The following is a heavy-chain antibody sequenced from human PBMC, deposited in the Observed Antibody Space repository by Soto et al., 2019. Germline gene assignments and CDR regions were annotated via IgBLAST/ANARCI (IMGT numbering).Heavy chain of an antibody. Sequence: SLRLSCAPSGFTFADYAMHSVLQSPGKGLQWISAIKWKGNAIGYADAVKGRFTISRDNAKNSLYLQMNRLRAEDTAFYYCVKGRRGYITASSDFWGQGIQVTVSS. CDR2: IKWKGNAI. J-gene: IGHJ4*02. V-gene: IGHV3-9*01. CDR1: GFTFADYA. CDR3: VKGRRGYITASSDF. D-gene: IGHD6-13*01.